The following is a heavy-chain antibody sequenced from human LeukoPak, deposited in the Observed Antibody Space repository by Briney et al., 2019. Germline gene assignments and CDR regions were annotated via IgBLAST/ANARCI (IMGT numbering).Heavy chain of an antibody. J-gene: IGHJ4*02. CDR1: GYTFTGYY. CDR3: AREISGYSDY. CDR2: INANSGDT. D-gene: IGHD3-22*01. Sequence: ASVSVSCKASGYTFTGYYMHWVRQAPGQGLEWMGWINANSGDTKYAQKVHGRVTMNSDRSISTAYMELSRLRYDGTAMYYCAREISGYSDYWGQGTLVTVSS. V-gene: IGHV1-2*02.